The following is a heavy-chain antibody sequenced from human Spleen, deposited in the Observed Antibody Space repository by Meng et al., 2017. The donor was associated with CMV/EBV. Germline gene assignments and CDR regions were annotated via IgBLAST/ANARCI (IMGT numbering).Heavy chain of an antibody. CDR1: GGSISSYY. D-gene: IGHD2-15*01. J-gene: IGHJ5*02. Sequence: SETLSLTCTVSGGSISSYYWSWIRQPPGKGLEWIGYIYYSGSTNYNPSLKSRVTISVDTSKNQFSLKLSSVTAADTAVYYCARVPCGGGSCYYFDPWGQGTLVTVSS. CDR2: IYYSGST. CDR3: ARVPCGGGSCYYFDP. V-gene: IGHV4-59*01.